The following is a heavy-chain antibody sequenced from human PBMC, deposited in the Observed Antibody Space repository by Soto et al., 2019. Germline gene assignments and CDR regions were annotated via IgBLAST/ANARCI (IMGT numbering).Heavy chain of an antibody. Sequence: SETLSLTCTVSGGSISSSSYYWGWIRQPPGKGLEWIGSIYYNGITYYNPSLKSRVTISVDTSKNQFSLKLGPVTAADTAVYYGASRRGITGTTRDYYFDYWGQGTLVTVSS. CDR3: ASRRGITGTTRDYYFDY. J-gene: IGHJ4*02. V-gene: IGHV4-39*01. CDR2: IYYNGIT. D-gene: IGHD1-20*01. CDR1: GGSISSSSYY.